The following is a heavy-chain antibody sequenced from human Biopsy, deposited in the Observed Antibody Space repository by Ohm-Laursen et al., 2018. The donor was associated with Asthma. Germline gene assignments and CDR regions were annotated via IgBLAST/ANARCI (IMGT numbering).Heavy chain of an antibody. Sequence: SLRLSCTASGFNFDDFAMHWVRQAPGKGLEWVAATTWNSGSRVYAVSVKGRFTISRDNAQNSLYLHMNGLKPGDTAVYYCAKPLNTYNFYAYDVWGQGTTVVVSS. CDR1: GFNFDDFA. D-gene: IGHD5/OR15-5a*01. J-gene: IGHJ6*02. CDR2: TTWNSGSR. CDR3: AKPLNTYNFYAYDV. V-gene: IGHV3-9*01.